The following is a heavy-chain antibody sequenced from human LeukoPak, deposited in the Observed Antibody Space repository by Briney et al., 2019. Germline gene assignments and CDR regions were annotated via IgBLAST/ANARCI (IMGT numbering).Heavy chain of an antibody. CDR1: GGSISSSSYY. Sequence: PSETLSLTCTVSGGSISSSSYYWGWIRQPPGKGLEWIGSIYYSGSTYYNSSLKSRVTISVDTSKNQFSLKLSSVTAADTAVYYCAREHTGSSWNSYYYYYMDVWGKGTTVTVSS. CDR3: AREHTGSSWNSYYYYYMDV. CDR2: IYYSGST. D-gene: IGHD6-13*01. V-gene: IGHV4-39*07. J-gene: IGHJ6*03.